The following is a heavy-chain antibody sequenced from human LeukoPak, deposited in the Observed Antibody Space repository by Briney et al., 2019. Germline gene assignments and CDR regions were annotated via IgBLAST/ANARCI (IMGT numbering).Heavy chain of an antibody. CDR1: GFTFSSYG. V-gene: IGHV3-33*01. D-gene: IGHD5-12*01. CDR2: IWYDGSNK. Sequence: GGSLRLSCAASGFTFSSYGMHWVRQAPGKGLEWVAVIWYDGSNKYYADSVKGRFTISRDNSKNTLYLQMNSLRAEDTAVYYCASDGKWLRLEYYFDYWGQGTLVTVSS. J-gene: IGHJ4*02. CDR3: ASDGKWLRLEYYFDY.